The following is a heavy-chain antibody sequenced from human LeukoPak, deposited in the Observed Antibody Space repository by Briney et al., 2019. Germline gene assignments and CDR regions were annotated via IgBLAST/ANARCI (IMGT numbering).Heavy chain of an antibody. J-gene: IGHJ4*02. Sequence: GGSLRLSCPASGFTFLTYPMSWVRQGGGKVLEGISAITYNGGDTYSADSVKGRFTISRDNSKNTLHPTINNHQSDRLAVYYCAKGSSGSSPYYFDCWGQGNLVTVSS. CDR2: ITYNGGDT. CDR1: GFTFLTYP. CDR3: AKGSSGSSPYYFDC. D-gene: IGHD3-10*01. V-gene: IGHV3-23*01.